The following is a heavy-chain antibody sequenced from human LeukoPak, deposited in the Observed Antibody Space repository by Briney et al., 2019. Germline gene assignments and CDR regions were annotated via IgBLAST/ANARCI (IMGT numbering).Heavy chain of an antibody. CDR3: ARDRDGLGELDY. CDR2: INHSGST. J-gene: IGHJ4*02. V-gene: IGHV4-38-2*02. D-gene: IGHD3-10*01. Sequence: SETLSLTCTVSGYSISSGYYWGWIRQPPGKGLEWIGEINHSGSTNYNPSLKSRVTISVDTSKNQFSLKLSSVTAADTAVYYCARDRDGLGELDYWGQGTLVIVSS. CDR1: GYSISSGYY.